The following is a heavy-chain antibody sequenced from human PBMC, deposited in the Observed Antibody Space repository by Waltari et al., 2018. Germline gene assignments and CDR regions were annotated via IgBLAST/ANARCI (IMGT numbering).Heavy chain of an antibody. CDR3: ARDGGPMALYGMDV. V-gene: IGHV4-34*11. D-gene: IGHD3-10*01. J-gene: IGHJ6*02. Sequence: QVQLQQWGAGLLKPSETLSLTCAVYGGSFSGYYWSWIRQPPGKGLEWIGYIYYSGSTNYNPSLKSRVTISVDTSKNQFSLKLSSVTAADTAVYYCARDGGPMALYGMDVWGQGTTVTVSS. CDR2: IYYSGST. CDR1: GGSFSGYY.